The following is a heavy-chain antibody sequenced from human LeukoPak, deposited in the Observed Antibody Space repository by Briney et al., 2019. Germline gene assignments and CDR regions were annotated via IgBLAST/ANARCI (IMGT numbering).Heavy chain of an antibody. CDR2: ISSSSSYI. CDR1: GFTFSSYS. Sequence: GGSLRLSCAASGFTFSSYSMNWVRQAPGKGLEWVSSISSSSSYIYYADSVKGRFTISRDNAKNSLYLQTNSLRAEDTAVYYCARDQQQLGDERYYYYMDVWGKGTTVTVSS. V-gene: IGHV3-21*01. D-gene: IGHD6-13*01. CDR3: ARDQQQLGDERYYYYMDV. J-gene: IGHJ6*03.